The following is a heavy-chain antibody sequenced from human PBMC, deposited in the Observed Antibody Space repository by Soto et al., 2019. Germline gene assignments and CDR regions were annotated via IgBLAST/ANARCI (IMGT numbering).Heavy chain of an antibody. V-gene: IGHV4-59*08. CDR2: NSYSGST. D-gene: IGHD1-26*01. CDR1: GGSTSSYY. J-gene: IGHJ4*02. CDR3: ARHGGSYSFDY. Sequence: QVQLQESGPGLVKPSETLSLTCTVTGGSTSSYYWGWLRQPPGKGLEWIGYNSYSGSTDYNPSLKGRVTISVDTSKNQFSLKLSSATAADTAVYYCARHGGSYSFDYWGQGTLVTVSS.